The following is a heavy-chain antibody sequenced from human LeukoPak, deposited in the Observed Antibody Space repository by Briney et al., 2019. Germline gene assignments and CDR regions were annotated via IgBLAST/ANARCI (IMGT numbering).Heavy chain of an antibody. CDR3: ARALPSYYDFWSGYNWFDP. CDR2: INPNSGGT. J-gene: IGHJ5*02. Sequence: ASVKVSCKASGGTFSSHAISWVRQAPGQGLEWMGWINPNSGGTNYAQKFQGRVTMTRDTSISTAYMELSSLRSEDTAVYYCARALPSYYDFWSGYNWFDPWGQGTLVTVSS. V-gene: IGHV1-2*02. D-gene: IGHD3-3*01. CDR1: GGTFSSHA.